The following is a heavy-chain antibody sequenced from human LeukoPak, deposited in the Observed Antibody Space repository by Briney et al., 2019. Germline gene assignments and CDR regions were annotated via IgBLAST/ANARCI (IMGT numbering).Heavy chain of an antibody. D-gene: IGHD4/OR15-4a*01. CDR3: VKSAINYGANWFDP. CDR1: GFTLSSFA. V-gene: IGHV3-64D*09. CDR2: ISSNGEST. J-gene: IGHJ5*02. Sequence: PGGSLRLSCSASGFTLSSFAMHWVRQAPGKGLDYISSISSNGESTYYADSVKGRFTISRDNSKNTLYPQMSSLRTEDTAVYWCVKSAINYGANWFDPWGQGTLVTVSS.